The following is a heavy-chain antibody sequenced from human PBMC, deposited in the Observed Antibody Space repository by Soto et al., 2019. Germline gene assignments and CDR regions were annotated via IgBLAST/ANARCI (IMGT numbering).Heavy chain of an antibody. V-gene: IGHV3-21*01. CDR2: ISSSSSYI. CDR3: ARGTYYDILTRQTLLDY. Sequence: PGGSLRLSCAASGFTFSSYSMNWVRQAPGKGLEWVSSISSSSSYIYYADSVKGRFTISRDNAKNSLYLQMNSLRAEDTAVYYCARGTYYDILTRQTLLDYWGQGTLVTVSS. CDR1: GFTFSSYS. J-gene: IGHJ4*02. D-gene: IGHD3-9*01.